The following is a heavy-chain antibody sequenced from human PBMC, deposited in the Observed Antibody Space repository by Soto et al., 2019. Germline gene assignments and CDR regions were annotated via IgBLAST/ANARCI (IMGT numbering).Heavy chain of an antibody. J-gene: IGHJ4*02. CDR3: ARRYGSCFDY. CDR2: TYYRSKWYY. D-gene: IGHD5-18*01. Sequence: SQTLSLTCAISGDSVSSNHATWDWIRQSPSRGLEWLGRTYYRSKWYYDYALSVKSRITINPDTSNNQLSLKLSSVTAADTAVYYCARRYGSCFDYWGQGTLVTVSS. V-gene: IGHV6-1*01. CDR1: GDSVSSNHAT.